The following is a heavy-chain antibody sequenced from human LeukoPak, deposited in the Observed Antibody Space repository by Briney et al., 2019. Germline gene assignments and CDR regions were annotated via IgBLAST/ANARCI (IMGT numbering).Heavy chain of an antibody. CDR3: AKDREWLRQMPVLYYGMDV. D-gene: IGHD5-12*01. J-gene: IGHJ6*02. CDR1: GFTFSSYA. Sequence: GGSLRLSCAASGFTFSSYAMSWVRQAPGKGLEWVSAISGSGGSTYYADSVKGRFTISRDNSKNTLYLQMNSLRVEDTAVYYCAKDREWLRQMPVLYYGMDVWGQGTTVTVSS. V-gene: IGHV3-23*01. CDR2: ISGSGGST.